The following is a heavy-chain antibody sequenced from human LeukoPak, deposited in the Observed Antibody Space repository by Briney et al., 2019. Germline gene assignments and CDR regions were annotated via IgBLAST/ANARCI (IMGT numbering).Heavy chain of an antibody. V-gene: IGHV5-51*01. D-gene: IGHD2-21*02. J-gene: IGHJ4*02. CDR2: IYPGGSDT. CDR3: ARHSAYCGGDCYPGPDY. Sequence: GESLKISCKGSGYSFTSYWIGWVRQMPGKGLEWMGIIYPGGSDTRYSPSFQGQVTISADKSISTAYLQWSSLKASDTAMYYCARHSAYCGGDCYPGPDYWGQGTLVTVSS. CDR1: GYSFTSYW.